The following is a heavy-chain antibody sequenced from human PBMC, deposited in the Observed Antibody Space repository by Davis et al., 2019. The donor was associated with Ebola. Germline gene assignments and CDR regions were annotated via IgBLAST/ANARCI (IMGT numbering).Heavy chain of an antibody. J-gene: IGHJ4*02. Sequence: PGGSLRLSCAASGFTFSSYAMSWVRQAPGKGLEWVSAISGSGGSTYYADSVKGRFTISRDNSKNTLYLQMNSLKTEDTAVYYCTRNPEVGVEGIQEFDYWGQGTLVTVSS. CDR2: ISGSGGST. CDR1: GFTFSSYA. CDR3: TRNPEVGVEGIQEFDY. D-gene: IGHD3-3*01. V-gene: IGHV3-23*01.